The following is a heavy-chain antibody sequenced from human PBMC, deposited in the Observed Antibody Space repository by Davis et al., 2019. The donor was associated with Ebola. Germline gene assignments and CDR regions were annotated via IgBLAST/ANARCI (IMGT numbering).Heavy chain of an antibody. Sequence: PGGSLRLSCKGSGYRFTTYWIGWVRQMAGKGLEWMGIIYPGDSDTRYSPSFQGQVTISVDKSISTAYLQWSSLKASDTAMYYCARAPYYYDVSGYYADYWGQGTLVTVSS. V-gene: IGHV5-51*01. CDR3: ARAPYYYDVSGYYADY. CDR1: GYRFTTYW. J-gene: IGHJ4*02. CDR2: IYPGDSDT. D-gene: IGHD3-22*01.